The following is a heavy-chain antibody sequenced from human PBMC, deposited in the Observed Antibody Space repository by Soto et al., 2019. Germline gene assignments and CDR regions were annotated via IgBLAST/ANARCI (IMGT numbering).Heavy chain of an antibody. Sequence: ASVKVSCKASGYTFTSYYMHWVRQAPGQGLEWMGIINPSGGSTSYAQKFQGRVTMTRDTSTSTVYMELSSLRGDDTATYYCTKGDSSGFFDPSTGYSTPDHWGQGTLVTVSS. CDR3: TKGDSSGFFDPSTGYSTPDH. J-gene: IGHJ5*02. V-gene: IGHV1-46*01. CDR2: INPSGGST. CDR1: GYTFTSYY. D-gene: IGHD2-15*01.